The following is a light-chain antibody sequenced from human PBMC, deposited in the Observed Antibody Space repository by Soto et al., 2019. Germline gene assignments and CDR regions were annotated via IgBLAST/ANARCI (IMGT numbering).Light chain of an antibody. V-gene: IGKV3-11*01. CDR1: QSVSSY. J-gene: IGKJ5*01. CDR2: DAS. CDR3: QQRSSWPPALT. Sequence: EIVLTQSPATLSLSPGERATLSCRASQSVSSYLAWYQQKPGQAPRLLIYDASNRATGIPARFSGSGSGTDFTLTISSLEPEDFAVYYCQQRSSWPPALTFGQGTRLEIK.